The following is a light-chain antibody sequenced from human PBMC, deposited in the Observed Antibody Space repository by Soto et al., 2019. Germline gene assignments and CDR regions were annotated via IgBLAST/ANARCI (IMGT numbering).Light chain of an antibody. V-gene: IGKV3-15*01. Sequence: EIVMTQSPATLSVSPGERATLSCRASQSVSSNLAWYQQKPGQAPRLLIFGASNRATAIPARFTGSGSGTEFTLTISSVQSEDFAVYFCQQYNTWPPLTFGGGTKVEIK. J-gene: IGKJ4*01. CDR1: QSVSSN. CDR2: GAS. CDR3: QQYNTWPPLT.